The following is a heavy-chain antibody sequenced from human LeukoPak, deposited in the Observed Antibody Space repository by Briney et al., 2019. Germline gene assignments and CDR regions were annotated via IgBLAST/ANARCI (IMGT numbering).Heavy chain of an antibody. D-gene: IGHD6-13*01. J-gene: IGHJ2*01. CDR3: ARASYSSSWYGHWYFDL. CDR1: GGSISSYY. Sequence: SETLSLICTVSGGSISSYYWSWIRQPPGKGLEWIGYIYYSGSTNYNPSLKSRVTISVDTSKNQFSLKLSSVTAADTAVYYCARASYSSSWYGHWYFDLWGRGTLVTVSS. V-gene: IGHV4-59*01. CDR2: IYYSGST.